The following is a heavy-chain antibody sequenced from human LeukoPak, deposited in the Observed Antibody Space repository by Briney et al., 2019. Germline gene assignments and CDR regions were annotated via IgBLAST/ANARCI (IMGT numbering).Heavy chain of an antibody. Sequence: PGGSLRLSCAASGFTFSSYSMNWVRQAPGKGLEWVSSISSSSSYIYYADLVKGRFTISRDNAKNSLYLQMNSLRAEDTAVYYCARDTVAAAVTKNFDYWGQGTLVTVSS. V-gene: IGHV3-21*01. CDR2: ISSSSSYI. D-gene: IGHD6-13*01. CDR1: GFTFSSYS. J-gene: IGHJ4*02. CDR3: ARDTVAAAVTKNFDY.